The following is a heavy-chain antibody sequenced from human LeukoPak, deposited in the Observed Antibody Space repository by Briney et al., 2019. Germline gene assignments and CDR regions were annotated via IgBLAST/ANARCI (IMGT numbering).Heavy chain of an antibody. CDR2: INPNSGGT. D-gene: IGHD6-13*01. V-gene: IGHV1-2*02. CDR3: ARWAAAGTRYFQH. CDR1: GYTFTGYY. J-gene: IGHJ1*01. Sequence: GASVKVSCKASGYTFTGYYMHWVRQAPGQGLEWMEWINPNSGGTNYAQKFQGRVTMTRDTSISTAYMELSRLRSDDTAVYYCARWAAAGTRYFQHWGQGTLVTVSS.